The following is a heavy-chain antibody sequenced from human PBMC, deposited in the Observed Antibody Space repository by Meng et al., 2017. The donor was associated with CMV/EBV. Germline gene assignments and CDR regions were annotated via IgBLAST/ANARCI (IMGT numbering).Heavy chain of an antibody. V-gene: IGHV1-18*01. CDR3: ARDQATRFLEWLPPYYYYGMDV. CDR1: GYTFTSYG. CDR2: ISSYNGNT. Sequence: ASVKVSCQASGYTFTSYGIRWVRQAPGQGLEWMGWISSYNGNTNYAQKLQGRVTMTTDTSTSTAYMELRSLRSDDTAVYYCARDQATRFLEWLPPYYYYGMDVWGQGTTVTVSS. D-gene: IGHD3-3*01. J-gene: IGHJ6*02.